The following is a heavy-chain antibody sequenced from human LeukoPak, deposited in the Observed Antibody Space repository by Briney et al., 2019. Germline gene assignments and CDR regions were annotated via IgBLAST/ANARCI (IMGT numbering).Heavy chain of an antibody. CDR3: ACRYCSSTSCYYY. CDR2: IYPGDSDT. CDR1: GYSFTSYW. Sequence: GESLKISCRGSGYSFTSYWIGWVRQMPGKGLEWMGIIYPGDSDTRYSPSFQGQVTISADKSISTAYLQWSSLKASDTAMYYCACRYCSSTSCYYYWGQGTLVTVSS. V-gene: IGHV5-51*01. D-gene: IGHD2-2*01. J-gene: IGHJ4*02.